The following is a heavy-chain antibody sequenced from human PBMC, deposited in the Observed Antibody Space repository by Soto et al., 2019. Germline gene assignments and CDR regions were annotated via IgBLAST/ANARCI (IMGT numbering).Heavy chain of an antibody. CDR2: IYYSGST. J-gene: IGHJ4*02. V-gene: IGHV4-59*01. Sequence: SETLSLTCTVSGGSISSYYWSWIRQPPGKGLEWIGYIYYSGSTNYNPSLKSRVTISVDTSKNQFSLKLSSVTAADTAVYYCARGLRFLEWFTASYYFDYWGQGXLVTVYS. D-gene: IGHD3-3*01. CDR1: GGSISSYY. CDR3: ARGLRFLEWFTASYYFDY.